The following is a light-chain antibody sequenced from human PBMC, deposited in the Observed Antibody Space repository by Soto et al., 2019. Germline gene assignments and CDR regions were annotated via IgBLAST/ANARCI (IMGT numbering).Light chain of an antibody. CDR1: QSVSANF. CDR3: QQYGSSPYT. V-gene: IGKV3-20*01. J-gene: IGKJ2*01. Sequence: EIVLTQSPGTLSLSPGERATLSCRASQSVSANFVAWYQQKPGQPPRLFIFSACGRAAGIPDRFSGSGSGTDFTLAISRLEPEDFAVYYCQQYGSSPYTFAQGTKLEI. CDR2: SAC.